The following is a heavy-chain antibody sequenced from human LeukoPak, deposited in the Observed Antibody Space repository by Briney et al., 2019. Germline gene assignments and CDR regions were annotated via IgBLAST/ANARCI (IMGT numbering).Heavy chain of an antibody. J-gene: IGHJ6*03. CDR3: ARDTRGSYNYYYYMDV. Sequence: HPGGSLRLSCAASGFTFSSYAMHWVRQAPGKGLEWVAVISYDGSDKYYADSVKGRFTISRDNSKNTLYLQMNSLRAEDTAVYYCARDTRGSYNYYYYMDVWGRGTTVTVSS. V-gene: IGHV3-30*04. CDR1: GFTFSSYA. D-gene: IGHD1-26*01. CDR2: ISYDGSDK.